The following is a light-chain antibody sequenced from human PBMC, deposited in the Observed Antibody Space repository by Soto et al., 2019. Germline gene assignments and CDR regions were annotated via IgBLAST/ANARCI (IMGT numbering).Light chain of an antibody. CDR1: QGISSY. J-gene: IGKJ5*01. CDR3: QQLNTYPIT. V-gene: IGKV1-9*01. Sequence: IQLTQSPSSLSASVGDRVTITCRAGQGISSYLAWYQQKPGKAPKLLIYGASTLEGGVPFRFSGSGSGTDFTPTISSPQPEDFATYYCQQLNTYPITFGQGTRLEIK. CDR2: GAS.